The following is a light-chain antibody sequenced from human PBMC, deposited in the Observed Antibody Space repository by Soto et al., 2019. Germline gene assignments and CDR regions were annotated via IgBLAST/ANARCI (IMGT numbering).Light chain of an antibody. CDR3: QQYNSYWT. J-gene: IGKJ1*01. CDR2: DAS. CDR1: QSISSW. Sequence: DILMTQSPSTLSASVGDRVTITCRASQSISSWLAWYQQKPGKAPKLLIYDASSLESGVPSRFSGSGSGTKFTLTISSLQPDDFATYYCQQYNSYWTFGQGTKVDIK. V-gene: IGKV1-5*01.